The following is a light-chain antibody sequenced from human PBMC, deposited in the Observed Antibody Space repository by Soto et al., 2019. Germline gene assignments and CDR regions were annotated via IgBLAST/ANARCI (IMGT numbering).Light chain of an antibody. V-gene: IGLV1-40*01. CDR3: QSYDSSLSGLV. Sequence: QSVLTQPPSVSGAPGQRVTISCTGSSSNIGAGYDVHWYQQLPGTAPKLLIYGNSNRPSCVPYRFSGSKSDTSATLAITGLQAEDEADYYCQSYDSSLSGLVFGTGTKLTVL. CDR1: SSNIGAGYD. CDR2: GNS. J-gene: IGLJ1*01.